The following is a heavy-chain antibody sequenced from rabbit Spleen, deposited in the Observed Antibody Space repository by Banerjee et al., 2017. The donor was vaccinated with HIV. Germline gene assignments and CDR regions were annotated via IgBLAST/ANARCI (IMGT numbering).Heavy chain of an antibody. D-gene: IGHD1-1*01. CDR2: INAITGKS. Sequence: QEELEESGGGLVKPEGSLTLTCKASGFSFSDRDVMCWVRQAPGKGLEWIACINAITGKSVYASWAKGRFTMSRTSSTTVTLQMTSLTAADTATYFCARDLVAVIGWNFNLWGPGTLVTVS. CDR1: GFSFSDRDV. V-gene: IGHV1S45*01. J-gene: IGHJ4*01. CDR3: ARDLVAVIGWNFNL.